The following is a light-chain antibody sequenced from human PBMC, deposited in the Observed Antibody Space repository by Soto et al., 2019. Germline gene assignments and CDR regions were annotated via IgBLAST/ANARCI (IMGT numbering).Light chain of an antibody. V-gene: IGLV2-23*02. CDR2: EVS. CDR1: SSGVGSYNH. J-gene: IGLJ1*01. CDR3: CSYVGSTTCV. Sequence: QSALTQPASVSGAPGHSITISCSGTSSGVGSYNHVSWYQHHPGKVPKLMIYEVSKWPSDVSDRFSGSKSVNTASLTIFGLYAEKEAYYYCCSYVGSTTCVFGTGIKLTVL.